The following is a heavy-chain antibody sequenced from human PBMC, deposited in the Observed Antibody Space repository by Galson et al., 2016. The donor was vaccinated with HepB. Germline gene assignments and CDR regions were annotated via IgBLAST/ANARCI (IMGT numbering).Heavy chain of an antibody. Sequence: SLRLSCAASGFTFSRNGMHWVRQAPGKGLEWVAVISYDGDNKNYADSVKGRFTISRDNSKNTLYLQMNSLRAEDTAVYYCAKDRSVGWGYFDWLVDYWGHGTLVTVSS. CDR1: GFTFSRNG. D-gene: IGHD3-9*01. CDR3: AKDRSVGWGYFDWLVDY. V-gene: IGHV3-30*18. CDR2: ISYDGDNK. J-gene: IGHJ4*01.